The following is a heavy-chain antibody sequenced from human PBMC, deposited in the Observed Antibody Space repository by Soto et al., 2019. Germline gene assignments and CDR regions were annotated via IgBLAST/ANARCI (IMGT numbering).Heavy chain of an antibody. V-gene: IGHV1-69*05. CDR1: GGTFSSYA. D-gene: IGHD6-13*01. CDR2: LIPIFGTA. CDR3: AGASQQVPFDS. Sequence: QVQLVQSGAEVKQPGSSVKVSCKASGGTFSSYAISWVRQAPGQVLEWMGGLIPIFGTANYAQKFQGSVTITTEEATSTAYMELTSQRSEDTAVYYCAGASQQVPFDSWGQGSLVTVSS. J-gene: IGHJ4*02.